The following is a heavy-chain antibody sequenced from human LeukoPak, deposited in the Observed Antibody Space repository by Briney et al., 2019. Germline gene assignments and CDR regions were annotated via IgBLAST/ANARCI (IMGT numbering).Heavy chain of an antibody. Sequence: ASVKVSCKPSGYSLTGHYMHWVRQAPGQGLEWMGWINPNSGGTSFAQKFQGRVTMTRDTSISTAYMELSRLRFDDTAVYYSSGRDDTFDLWGQVTMVIVSS. V-gene: IGHV1-2*02. CDR1: GYSLTGHY. D-gene: IGHD3-22*01. CDR3: SGRDDTFDL. J-gene: IGHJ3*01. CDR2: INPNSGGT.